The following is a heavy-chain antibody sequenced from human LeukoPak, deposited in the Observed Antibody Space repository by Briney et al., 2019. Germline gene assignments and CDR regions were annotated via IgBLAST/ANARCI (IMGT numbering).Heavy chain of an antibody. Sequence: GGSLRLSCAASGFTFSSYAMSWVRQAPGKGLEWVSAISGSGGSTYYADSVKGRFTISRDNSKNTLYLQMNSLRAEDTAVHYCASLNNYDFWSGYYFDYWGQGTLVTVSS. CDR1: GFTFSSYA. V-gene: IGHV3-23*01. J-gene: IGHJ4*02. CDR2: ISGSGGST. CDR3: ASLNNYDFWSGYYFDY. D-gene: IGHD3-3*01.